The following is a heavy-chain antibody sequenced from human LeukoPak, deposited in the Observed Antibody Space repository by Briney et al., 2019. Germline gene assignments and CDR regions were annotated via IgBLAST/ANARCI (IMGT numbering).Heavy chain of an antibody. J-gene: IGHJ4*02. CDR3: ARVINTAMTTGYFDY. Sequence: PSETLSLTCTVSGGSISNYYWSWIRQPPGKGLEWIGYISYSGSTNYNPSLKSRVTISVDTSKNQFSLKLRSVTTADTAVYYCARVINTAMTTGYFDYWGQGTLVTVSS. V-gene: IGHV4-59*01. CDR1: GGSISNYY. D-gene: IGHD5-18*01. CDR2: ISYSGST.